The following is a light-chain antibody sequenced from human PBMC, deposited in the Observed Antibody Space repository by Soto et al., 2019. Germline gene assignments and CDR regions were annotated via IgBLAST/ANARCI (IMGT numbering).Light chain of an antibody. V-gene: IGLV3-1*01. CDR2: QDS. J-gene: IGLJ2*01. CDR1: KLGDKY. CDR3: QAWDSSDVV. Sequence: SYELTQPPSVSVSPGQTASITCSGDKLGDKYGCWYQQKPGQSPVLVIYQDSKRPSGIPERFSGSNSGNTATLTISGTQAMDEADYYCQAWDSSDVVFGGGTKLTVL.